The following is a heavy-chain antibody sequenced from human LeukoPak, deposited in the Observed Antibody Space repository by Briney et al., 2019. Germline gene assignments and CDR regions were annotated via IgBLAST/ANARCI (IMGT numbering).Heavy chain of an antibody. CDR2: IYSGGST. V-gene: IGHV3-53*01. D-gene: IGHD1-26*01. CDR1: GFIVSGIH. J-gene: IGHJ1*01. Sequence: GTLRPSCAVPGFIVSGIHLNWVRQAPGKGLEWGSIIYSGGSTYYADSMKGRFTISGDNSKNMVFLQMNSLRVEDTAVYYCAASIVDSTYGEHFQNWGQGTLVTVSS. CDR3: AASIVDSTYGEHFQN.